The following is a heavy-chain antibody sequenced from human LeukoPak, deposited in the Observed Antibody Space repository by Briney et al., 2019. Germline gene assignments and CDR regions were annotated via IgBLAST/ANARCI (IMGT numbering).Heavy chain of an antibody. Sequence: GESLRLSCAASGFTFSSYEMNWVRQAPGKGLEWVSYISSSGSTIYYADSVKGRFTISRDNAKNSLYLQMNSLRAEDAAVYYCARVTSSSGWYDYWGQGTLVTVSS. V-gene: IGHV3-48*03. CDR2: ISSSGSTI. D-gene: IGHD6-19*01. J-gene: IGHJ4*02. CDR1: GFTFSSYE. CDR3: ARVTSSSGWYDY.